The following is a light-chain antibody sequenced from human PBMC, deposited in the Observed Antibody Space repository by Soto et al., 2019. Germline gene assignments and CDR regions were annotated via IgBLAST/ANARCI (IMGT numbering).Light chain of an antibody. CDR3: SSYAGSNTS. CDR2: RVS. CDR1: SSDVGGYNY. V-gene: IGLV2-8*01. J-gene: IGLJ7*01. Sequence: QSALTQPPSASGSPGQPVTLSCTGTSSDVGGYNYVSWYQQQPGKAPKLMIYRVSKRPSWVPDRFSGSQSGNKASLTVSGLQAEDEADYYCSSYAGSNTSFGGGTQLTVL.